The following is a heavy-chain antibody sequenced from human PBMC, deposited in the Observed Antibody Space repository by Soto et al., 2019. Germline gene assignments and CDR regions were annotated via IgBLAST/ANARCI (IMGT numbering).Heavy chain of an antibody. V-gene: IGHV3-48*03. CDR3: ASSTIDYDFWSGYSKIDY. D-gene: IGHD3-3*01. CDR2: ISSSGGTI. J-gene: IGHJ4*02. CDR1: GFTFSSYE. Sequence: GGSLRLSCAASGFTFSSYETSWVRQAPGKGLEWVSYISSSGGTIYYADSVKGRFTISRDNAMNSLYLQMNSLRAEDTAVYYCASSTIDYDFWSGYSKIDYWGQGTLVTV.